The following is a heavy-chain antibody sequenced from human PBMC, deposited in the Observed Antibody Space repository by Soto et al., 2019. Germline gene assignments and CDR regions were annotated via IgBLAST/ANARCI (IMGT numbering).Heavy chain of an antibody. J-gene: IGHJ6*02. CDR1: GFTFSSYG. Sequence: QVQLVESGGGVVQPGGSLRLSCAASGFTFSSYGFHWVRQAPGKGLEWVAGIWDDGSNTYYGDSVKGRFTMSRDNSKNTVYLQITSLRAEDTAVYYCARNQDVVVEGAIRWGPKPTHYYDAMAVWGQGTTVTVSS. V-gene: IGHV3-33*01. CDR3: ARNQDVVVEGAIRWGPKPTHYYDAMAV. D-gene: IGHD2-15*01. CDR2: IWDDGSNT.